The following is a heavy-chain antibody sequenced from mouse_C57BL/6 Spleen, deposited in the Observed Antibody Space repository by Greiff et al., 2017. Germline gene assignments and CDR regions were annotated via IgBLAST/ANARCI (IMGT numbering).Heavy chain of an antibody. J-gene: IGHJ1*01. V-gene: IGHV1-62-3*01. CDR1: GYTFTDYY. Sequence: QVQLQQPGAELVKPGASVKLSCKASGYTFTDYYMHWVKQRPGQGLEWIGWIDPNNGGTKYTEKFKGKATMTVDKSSSPDYLQLSSLTSEDSAVYYCTSLWYFDVWGPGTTLTVSS. CDR2: IDPNNGGT. CDR3: TSLWYFDV.